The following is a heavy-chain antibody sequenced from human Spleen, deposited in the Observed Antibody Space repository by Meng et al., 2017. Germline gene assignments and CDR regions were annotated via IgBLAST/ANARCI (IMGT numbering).Heavy chain of an antibody. CDR3: ARDEDISAAGKLFGDY. J-gene: IGHJ4*02. Sequence: RVQSRSEIKKPVYPGDVSCKPSGDTFKKYVITWVRQAPGQGLEWMGGIIPIFGMANHAHKLQGRVTITADYSAGTAEMELSSLRSDDTAMYYCARDEDISAAGKLFGDYWGQGTLVTVSS. CDR1: GDTFKKYV. V-gene: IGHV1-69*17. D-gene: IGHD6-13*01. CDR2: IIPIFGMA.